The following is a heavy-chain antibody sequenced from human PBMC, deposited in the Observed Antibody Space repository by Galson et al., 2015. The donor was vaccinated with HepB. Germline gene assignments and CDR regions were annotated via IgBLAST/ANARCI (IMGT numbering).Heavy chain of an antibody. V-gene: IGHV3-11*05. CDR2: ISSSSSYT. J-gene: IGHJ4*02. CDR3: AKDLAVRVFRL. Sequence: SLRLSCAASGFTFSDYYMSWIRQAPGKGLEWVSYISSSSSYTNYADSVKGRFTISRDNSKNTLYLQMNSLRAEDTAVYYCAKDLAVRVFRLWGQGTLVTVSS. CDR1: GFTFSDYY. D-gene: IGHD3-10*01.